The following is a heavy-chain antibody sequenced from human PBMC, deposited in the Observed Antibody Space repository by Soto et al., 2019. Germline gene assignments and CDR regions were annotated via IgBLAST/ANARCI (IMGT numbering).Heavy chain of an antibody. D-gene: IGHD3-10*01. V-gene: IGHV4-59*01. CDR2: IYYSGST. CDR1: NGSLSSNY. CDR3: ARSFMVPVDFFDY. J-gene: IGHJ4*02. Sequence: SETLSLTCTVSNGSLSSNYWSWIRQSPGKGLERCGSIYYSGSTNYNPSLKSRVTMSVDTSKNQFTLKSSSVTAADTGVYFCARSFMVPVDFFDYWGQGTLVTVSS.